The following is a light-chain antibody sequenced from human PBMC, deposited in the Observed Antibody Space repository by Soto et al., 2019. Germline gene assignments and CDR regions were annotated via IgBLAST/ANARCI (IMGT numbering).Light chain of an antibody. V-gene: IGKV3-20*01. CDR1: QSVSSSY. CDR2: GAS. Sequence: EIVLTQSPGTLSLSPGERATLSCRASQSVSSSYLAWYQQKPGQAPRLLIYGASSRATGIPDRFSGSGSGTDFTLPISSLEPEDFAVYYCQQYGSSPPFTFGPGTKVDIK. CDR3: QQYGSSPPFT. J-gene: IGKJ3*01.